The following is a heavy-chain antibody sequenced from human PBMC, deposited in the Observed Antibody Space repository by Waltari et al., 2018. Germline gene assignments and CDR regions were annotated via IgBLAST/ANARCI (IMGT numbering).Heavy chain of an antibody. CDR2: ISSGGTYI. J-gene: IGHJ4*02. D-gene: IGHD6-13*01. CDR3: VSSTSWRYYFDT. Sequence: DVQLVASGGGLVKPWGCLRLSCAASGFPFRGHYLHGVRKAPGKGLECVASISSGGTYIYYTYSVKGLFTISRGSVTDSLYLQMNSLRVEDTATYFCVSSTSWRYYFDTWGQGTLVAVSS. V-gene: IGHV3-21*01. CDR1: GFPFRGHY.